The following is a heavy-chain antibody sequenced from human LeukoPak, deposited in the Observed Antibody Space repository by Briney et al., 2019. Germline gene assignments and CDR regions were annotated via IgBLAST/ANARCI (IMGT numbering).Heavy chain of an antibody. V-gene: IGHV3-30*03. CDR2: ISYDGSNK. CDR3: ARGECSYGYSIDY. CDR1: GFTFSSYG. D-gene: IGHD5-18*01. J-gene: IGHJ4*02. Sequence: GGSLRLSCAASGFTFSSYGMHWVRQAPGKGLEWVAVISYDGSNKYYADSVKGRFTISRDNAKNSLYLQMNSLRAEDTAVYYCARGECSYGYSIDYWGQGTLVTVSS.